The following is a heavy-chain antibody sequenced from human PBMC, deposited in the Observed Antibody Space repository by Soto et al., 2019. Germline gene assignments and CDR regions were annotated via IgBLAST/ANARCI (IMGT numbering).Heavy chain of an antibody. CDR1: GYTFTSYG. D-gene: IGHD2-15*01. J-gene: IGHJ1*01. CDR2: ISAYNGNT. Sequence: ASVKVSCKASGYTFTSYGISWVRQAPGQGPEGMGWISAYNGNTNYAQKFQGRVTMTTDTSTSTAYMELRSLRSDDTAVYYCARDAYCSGGSCYTYEYFQHWGQGTLVTVSS. V-gene: IGHV1-18*01. CDR3: ARDAYCSGGSCYTYEYFQH.